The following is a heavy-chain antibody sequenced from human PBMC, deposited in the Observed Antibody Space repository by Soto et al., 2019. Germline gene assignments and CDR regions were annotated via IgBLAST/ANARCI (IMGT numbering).Heavy chain of an antibody. CDR1: GYTFSTSG. D-gene: IGHD6-6*01. Sequence: QAQLEQSGAEMKKPGASVKVSCKSSGYTFSTSGISWVRQAPGQGLEWMGWISTYNGDANYAQRFQGRVTMTTDTSTSTTFMELRSLRSDDTAVYYCAREGPRPYYYYGMDVWGQGTTVTVSS. CDR3: AREGPRPYYYYGMDV. V-gene: IGHV1-18*01. CDR2: ISTYNGDA. J-gene: IGHJ6*02.